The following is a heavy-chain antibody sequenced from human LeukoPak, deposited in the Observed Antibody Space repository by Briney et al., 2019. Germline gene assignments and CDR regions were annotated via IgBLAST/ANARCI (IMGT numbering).Heavy chain of an antibody. V-gene: IGHV4-61*01. CDR1: GGSVTSGSYH. D-gene: IGHD6-6*01. Sequence: SETLFLTCNVSGGSVTSGSYHWTWIRQAPGKGLEWIGQNGNTNYNPSLKSRVTISVDTSKNQFSLKLSSVTAADTAVYYCARGGIAARPFWGYWGQGTLVTVSS. J-gene: IGHJ4*02. CDR3: ARGGIAARPFWGY. CDR2: NGNT.